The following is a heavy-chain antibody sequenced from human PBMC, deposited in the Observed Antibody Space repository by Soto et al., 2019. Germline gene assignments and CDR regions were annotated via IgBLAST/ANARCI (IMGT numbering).Heavy chain of an antibody. J-gene: IGHJ4*02. V-gene: IGHV3-73*01. Sequence: EVQLVESGGGLVQPGGSLKLSCAASGFTFSGSAMHWVRQASGKGLEWVGRIRSKANSYATAYAASVKGRFTISRDDSKNTAYLQMNSLKTEDTAVYYCTRRRAVAGTGFDYWGQGTLVTVSS. CDR3: TRRRAVAGTGFDY. CDR2: IRSKANSYAT. D-gene: IGHD6-19*01. CDR1: GFTFSGSA.